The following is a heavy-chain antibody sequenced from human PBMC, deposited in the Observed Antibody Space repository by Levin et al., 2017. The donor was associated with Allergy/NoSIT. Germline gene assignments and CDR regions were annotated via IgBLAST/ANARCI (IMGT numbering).Heavy chain of an antibody. D-gene: IGHD3-10*01. Sequence: SQTLSLTCTVSGGSISGYYGSWIRQPPEKGLEWIGYIYYSGSTNSNPSLKSRVTISVDTSKNQFSLKLSSVTAADTAVYYCARSSHGSGSYASFYWGQGTLVTVSS. CDR2: IYYSGST. V-gene: IGHV4-59*01. J-gene: IGHJ4*02. CDR3: ARSSHGSGSYASFY. CDR1: GGSISGYY.